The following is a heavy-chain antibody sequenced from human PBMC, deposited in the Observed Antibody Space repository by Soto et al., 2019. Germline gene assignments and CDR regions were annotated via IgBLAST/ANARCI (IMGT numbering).Heavy chain of an antibody. CDR3: ARDILTGHRSFDY. Sequence: GGSLRLSCAASGFTFSSYSMNWVRQAPGKGLEWVSSISSSSSYIYYADPVKGRFTISRDNAKNSLYLQMNSLRAEDTAVYYCARDILTGHRSFDYWGQGTLVTVSS. CDR1: GFTFSSYS. V-gene: IGHV3-21*01. D-gene: IGHD3-9*01. J-gene: IGHJ4*02. CDR2: ISSSSSYI.